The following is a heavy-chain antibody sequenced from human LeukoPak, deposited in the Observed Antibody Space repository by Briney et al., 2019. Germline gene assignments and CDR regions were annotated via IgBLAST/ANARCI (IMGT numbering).Heavy chain of an antibody. Sequence: SETLSLTCTVSGGSISSSSYYWGWIRRPPGKGLEWIGSIYYSGSTYYNPSLKSRVTISVDTSKNQFSPKLSSVTAADTAVYYCARRRYSAYGSWFDPWGRGTLVTVSS. CDR3: ARRRYSAYGSWFDP. V-gene: IGHV4-39*01. J-gene: IGHJ5*02. CDR2: IYYSGST. CDR1: GGSISSSSYY. D-gene: IGHD5-12*01.